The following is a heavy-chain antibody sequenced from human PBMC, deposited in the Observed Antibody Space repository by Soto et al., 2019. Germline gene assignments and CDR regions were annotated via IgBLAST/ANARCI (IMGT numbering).Heavy chain of an antibody. Sequence: ASVKVSCKASGYTFTGYYMHWVRQAPGQGLEWMGWINPNSGGTNYAQKFQGWVTMTRDTSISTAYMELSRLRSDDTAVYYCARDKAGTTGTTPPYYYYGMDVWAQGTTVTGSS. D-gene: IGHD1-1*01. V-gene: IGHV1-2*04. J-gene: IGHJ6*02. CDR1: GYTFTGYY. CDR2: INPNSGGT. CDR3: ARDKAGTTGTTPPYYYYGMDV.